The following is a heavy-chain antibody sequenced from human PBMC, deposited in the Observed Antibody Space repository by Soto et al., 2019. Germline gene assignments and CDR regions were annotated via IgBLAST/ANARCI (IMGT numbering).Heavy chain of an antibody. D-gene: IGHD2-15*01. Sequence: SETLSLTCTVSGGSNNNDDFYWSWIRQTPGEGREWIGFIYYNGRTSYTPSLENRLAISLDTSKNQFSLKLSSVSAADPAVYCCARDRSSSPDYFDFWGPGTLVTVSS. V-gene: IGHV4-30-4*01. CDR2: IYYNGRT. CDR1: GGSNNNDDFY. J-gene: IGHJ4*02. CDR3: ARDRSSSPDYFDF.